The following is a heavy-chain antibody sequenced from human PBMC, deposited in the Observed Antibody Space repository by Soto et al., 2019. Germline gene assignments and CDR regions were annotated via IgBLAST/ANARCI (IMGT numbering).Heavy chain of an antibody. CDR1: GFTFTSSA. CDR3: AADPYYYDSSGYHAPDAFDI. V-gene: IGHV1-58*01. D-gene: IGHD3-22*01. J-gene: IGHJ3*02. Sequence: ASVKVSCKASGFTFTSSAVQWVRQARGQRLEWIGWIVVGSGNTNYAQKFQERVTITRDMSTSTAYMELSSLRSEDTAVYYCAADPYYYDSSGYHAPDAFDIWGQGTMVTVSS. CDR2: IVVGSGNT.